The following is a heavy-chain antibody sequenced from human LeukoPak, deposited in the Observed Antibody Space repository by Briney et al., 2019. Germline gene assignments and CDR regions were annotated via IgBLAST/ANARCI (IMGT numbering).Heavy chain of an antibody. V-gene: IGHV3-30*03. Sequence: GGSLRLSCSASGFTFSTYSMHWVRQAPGKGLDWVAVISYDGSSKYYADSVKGRFTISRDKSTLYLEMNNLRAEDTALYYCARDVGRDTITTEIAYWGQGTLVTVSS. CDR1: GFTFSTYS. CDR3: ARDVGRDTITTEIAY. D-gene: IGHD4-11*01. CDR2: ISYDGSSK. J-gene: IGHJ4*02.